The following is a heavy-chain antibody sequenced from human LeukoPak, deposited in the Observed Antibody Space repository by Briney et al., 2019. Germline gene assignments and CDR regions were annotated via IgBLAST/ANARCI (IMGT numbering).Heavy chain of an antibody. V-gene: IGHV1-2*02. CDR1: GYTFTGYY. Sequence: ASVKVSCKASGYTFTGYYMHWVRQAPGQGLEWMGWINPNSGSTNYAQKFQGRVTMTRDTSISTAYMELSRLRSDDTAVYYCATRDADCPYNWFDPWGQGTLVTVSS. CDR3: ATRDADCPYNWFDP. D-gene: IGHD2-21*02. J-gene: IGHJ5*02. CDR2: INPNSGST.